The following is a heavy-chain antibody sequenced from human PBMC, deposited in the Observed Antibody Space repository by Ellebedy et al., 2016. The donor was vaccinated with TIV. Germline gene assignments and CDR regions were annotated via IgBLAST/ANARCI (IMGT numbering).Heavy chain of an antibody. V-gene: IGHV1-69*13. J-gene: IGHJ2*01. Sequence: AASVKVSCKASGGTFSSYAITWVRQAPGQGLEWMGGIIPIFDTANYAQKFQGRVTITADASRSTAYMELSSLRSDDTAVYYCARAPLRSGSYSLDWYFDLWGRGTLVTVSS. CDR1: GGTFSSYA. CDR3: ARAPLRSGSYSLDWYFDL. D-gene: IGHD1-26*01. CDR2: IIPIFDTA.